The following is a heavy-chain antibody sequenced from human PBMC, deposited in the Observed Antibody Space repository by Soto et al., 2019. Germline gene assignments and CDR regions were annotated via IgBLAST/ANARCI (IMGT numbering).Heavy chain of an antibody. D-gene: IGHD3-22*01. CDR3: VRVDTSGYYY. V-gene: IGHV1-46*01. CDR2: INPSGGST. J-gene: IGHJ4*02. CDR1: GYTFTHYY. Sequence: GASVKVSCKASGYTFTHYYMNWVRQAPGQGLEWMGIINPSGGSTNYAQKFQGRVTMTRDTSTSTVYMELSSLRSEDTAVYYCVRVDTSGYYYWGQGTLVTVSS.